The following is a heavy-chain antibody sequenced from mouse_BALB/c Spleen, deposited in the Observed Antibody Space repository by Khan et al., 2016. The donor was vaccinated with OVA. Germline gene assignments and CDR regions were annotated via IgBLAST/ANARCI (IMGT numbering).Heavy chain of an antibody. CDR3: ARSDYGSTDAMDY. J-gene: IGHJ4*01. CDR2: IYPGTGST. V-gene: IGHV1S132*01. CDR1: GYIFTSYW. D-gene: IGHD1-1*01. Sequence: QVQLKESGAELVRPGASVKLSCKTSGYIFTSYWIHWVQQRSGQGLAWIARIYPGTGSTYYNEKFKGKATLTADKASSTAYMQLSSLKSEDSAVYCCARSDYGSTDAMDYWGQGTSVTVSS.